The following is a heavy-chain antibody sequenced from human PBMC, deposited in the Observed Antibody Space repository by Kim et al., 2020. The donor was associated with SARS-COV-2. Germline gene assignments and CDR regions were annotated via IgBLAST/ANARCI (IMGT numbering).Heavy chain of an antibody. CDR1: GGTFSSYA. CDR3: ARRWACGGDCYYFDY. Sequence: SVKVSCKASGGTFSSYAISWVRQAPGQGLEWMGGIIPIFGTANYAQKFQGRVTITADESTSTAYMELSSLRSEDTAVYYCARRWACGGDCYYFDYWGQGTLVTVSS. V-gene: IGHV1-69*13. D-gene: IGHD2-21*02. CDR2: IIPIFGTA. J-gene: IGHJ4*02.